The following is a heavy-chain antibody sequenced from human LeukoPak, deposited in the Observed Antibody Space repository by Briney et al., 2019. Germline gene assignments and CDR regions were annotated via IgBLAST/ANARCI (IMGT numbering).Heavy chain of an antibody. Sequence: GGSLRLSCAASGFIFTSNAMSWVRQAPGKGLEWVSSISDSGGSTCYADSVKGRFTISRDNSKNTLYLQMNSLRAEDTAVYYCAKDWNYAAYWGQGTLVTVSS. CDR3: AKDWNYAAY. V-gene: IGHV3-23*01. CDR2: ISDSGGST. J-gene: IGHJ4*02. D-gene: IGHD1-7*01. CDR1: GFIFTSNA.